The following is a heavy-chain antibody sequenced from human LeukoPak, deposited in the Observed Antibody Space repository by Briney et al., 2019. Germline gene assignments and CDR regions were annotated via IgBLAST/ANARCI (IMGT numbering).Heavy chain of an antibody. CDR1: GFTFSSYG. D-gene: IGHD3-16*02. V-gene: IGHV3-23*01. CDR3: AKDGLYDYVWGSYRSFDY. CDR2: ISGSGGST. J-gene: IGHJ4*02. Sequence: GGSLRLSCAASGFTFSSYGMSWVRQAPGKGLEWVSGISGSGGSTYYADSVKGRFTISRDNSKNTLCLQMNSLRGEDTAVYYCAKDGLYDYVWGSYRSFDYWGQGTLVTVSS.